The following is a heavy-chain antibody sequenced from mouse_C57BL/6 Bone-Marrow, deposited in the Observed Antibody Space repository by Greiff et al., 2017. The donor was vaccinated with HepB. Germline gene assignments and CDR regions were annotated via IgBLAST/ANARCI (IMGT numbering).Heavy chain of an antibody. CDR3: AIIYYGNYDAMDY. J-gene: IGHJ4*01. CDR2: FHPYNDDT. V-gene: IGHV1-47*01. D-gene: IGHD2-1*01. Sequence: VMLVESGAELVKPGASVKMSCKASGYTFTTYPIEWMKQNHGKSLEWIGNFHPYNDDTKYNEKFKGKATLTVEKSSSTVYLELSRLTSDDSAVYYCAIIYYGNYDAMDYWGQGTSVTVSS. CDR1: GYTFTTYP.